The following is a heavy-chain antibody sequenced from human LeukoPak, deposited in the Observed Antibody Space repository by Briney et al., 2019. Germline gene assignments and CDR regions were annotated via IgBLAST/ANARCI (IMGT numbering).Heavy chain of an antibody. CDR3: VGYCSAGSCSWDFDY. Sequence: PGGSLRLSCAASGFTFSSYAMHWVRQAPGKGLEWVAVISYDGSNKYYADSVKGRFTISRDNSKNTLYLQMNSLRTEDTAVYYCVGYCSAGSCSWDFDYWGQGTLVTVSS. V-gene: IGHV3-30*04. CDR1: GFTFSSYA. CDR2: ISYDGSNK. J-gene: IGHJ4*02. D-gene: IGHD2-15*01.